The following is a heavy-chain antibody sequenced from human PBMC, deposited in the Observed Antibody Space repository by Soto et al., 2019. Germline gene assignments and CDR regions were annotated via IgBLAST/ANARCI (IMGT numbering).Heavy chain of an antibody. J-gene: IGHJ4*02. Sequence: SETLSLTCTVSGGSISSSSYYWGWVRRPPGKGLEWIGSIYYSGSTYYNPSLKSRVTISVDTSKNQFSLKLSSVTAADTAVYYCARHRTTVTTFFQHRYFFDYWGQGTLVTVS. D-gene: IGHD4-17*01. CDR3: ARHRTTVTTFFQHRYFFDY. V-gene: IGHV4-39*01. CDR2: IYYSGST. CDR1: GGSISSSSYY.